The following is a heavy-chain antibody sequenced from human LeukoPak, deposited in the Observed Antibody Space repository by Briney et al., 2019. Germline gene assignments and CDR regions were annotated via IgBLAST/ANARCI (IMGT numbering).Heavy chain of an antibody. CDR3: ARHADDYSNPLDY. D-gene: IGHD4-11*01. V-gene: IGHV4-39*01. Sequence: SETLSLTCSVSGGSISSSSYYWGWIRQSPGGGLEWIGSFHYVGSTYSNPSLQSRVTISLVSSKNQFPLRLSSVTAADTALYYCARHADDYSNPLDYWGQGTPVTVSS. CDR1: GGSISSSSYY. CDR2: FHYVGST. J-gene: IGHJ4*02.